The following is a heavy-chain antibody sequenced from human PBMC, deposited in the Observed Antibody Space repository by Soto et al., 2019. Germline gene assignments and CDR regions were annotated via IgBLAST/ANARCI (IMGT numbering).Heavy chain of an antibody. D-gene: IGHD2-2*01. CDR2: IYYSGST. CDR1: GGSLSSSSYY. J-gene: IGHJ4*02. Sequence: SETLSLTCTVSGGSLSSSSYYWGWIRQPPGKGLEWIGSIYYSGSTYYNPSLQSRVTISVDTSKNQFSLKLSSVTAADTAVYYCARQTDGGYCSSTSSSSDPVTFSYFDFWGQGTLVTVSS. CDR3: ARQTDGGYCSSTSSSSDPVTFSYFDF. V-gene: IGHV4-39*01.